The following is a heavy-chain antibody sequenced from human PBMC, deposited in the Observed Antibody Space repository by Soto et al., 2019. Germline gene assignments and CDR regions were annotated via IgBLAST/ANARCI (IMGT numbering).Heavy chain of an antibody. Sequence: EVQLVESGGGLVKPGGSLRLSCAASGFTFSSYSMNWVRQAPGKGLEWVSSISSSSSYIYYADSVKGRFTISRDNAKNSLYLQRNSLRAEDTAVYYCARDLIPLWLSGLEYYFDYWGQGTLVTVSS. CDR3: ARDLIPLWLSGLEYYFDY. V-gene: IGHV3-21*01. CDR2: ISSSSSYI. J-gene: IGHJ4*02. CDR1: GFTFSSYS. D-gene: IGHD5-18*01.